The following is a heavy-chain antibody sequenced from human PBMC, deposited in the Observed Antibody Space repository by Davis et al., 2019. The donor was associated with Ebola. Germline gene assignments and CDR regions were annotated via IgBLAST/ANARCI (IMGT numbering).Heavy chain of an antibody. V-gene: IGHV3-21*01. CDR3: AKEGSSSIFYYYGMDV. D-gene: IGHD6-13*01. Sequence: PGGSLRLSCAASGFTFSTYSMSWVRQAPGKGLEWVSSISSDSDYIYYADSVKGRFTISRDNSKNTLYLQMNSLRAEDTAVYYCAKEGSSSIFYYYGMDVWGQGTTVTVSS. J-gene: IGHJ6*02. CDR1: GFTFSTYS. CDR2: ISSDSDYI.